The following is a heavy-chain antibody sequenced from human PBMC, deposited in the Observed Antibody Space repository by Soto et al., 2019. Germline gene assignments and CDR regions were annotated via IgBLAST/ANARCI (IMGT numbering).Heavy chain of an antibody. Sequence: HPGGSLRLSCAASGFTFSSYGMHWVRQAPGKGLEWVAVIWYDGSNKYYADSVKGRFTISRDNSKNTLYLQMNSLRAEDTAVYYCAREDMVRGVPPYYGMDVWGQGTTVTVSS. CDR3: AREDMVRGVPPYYGMDV. J-gene: IGHJ6*02. V-gene: IGHV3-33*01. CDR2: IWYDGSNK. D-gene: IGHD3-10*01. CDR1: GFTFSSYG.